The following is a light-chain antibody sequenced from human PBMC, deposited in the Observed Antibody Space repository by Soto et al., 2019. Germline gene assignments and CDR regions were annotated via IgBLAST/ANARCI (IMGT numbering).Light chain of an antibody. Sequence: VLTQSPASLSVSPGQTATLSCRASQSVGSAFGWYQQKPGQAPRLLIYDASNRATGIPARFSGSGSGTEFTLTISSQQADDYATFYCQQYHTDWTFGQGTKVDIK. CDR2: DAS. CDR3: QQYHTDWT. J-gene: IGKJ1*01. CDR1: QSVGSA. V-gene: IGKV3D-15*01.